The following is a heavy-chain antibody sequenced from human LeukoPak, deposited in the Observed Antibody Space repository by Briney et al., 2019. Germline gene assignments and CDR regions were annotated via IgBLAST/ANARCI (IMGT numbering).Heavy chain of an antibody. D-gene: IGHD6-13*01. CDR1: GFTFSSYD. CDR2: IRYDGSNK. V-gene: IGHV3-30*02. Sequence: GGSLRLSCAASGFTFSSYDMHWVRQAPGKGLEWVAFIRYDGSNKYYADSVKGRFTISRDNSKNTLYLQMNSLRAEDTAVYYCAKGLGYSSSWYLMDYWGQGTLVTVSS. J-gene: IGHJ4*02. CDR3: AKGLGYSSSWYLMDY.